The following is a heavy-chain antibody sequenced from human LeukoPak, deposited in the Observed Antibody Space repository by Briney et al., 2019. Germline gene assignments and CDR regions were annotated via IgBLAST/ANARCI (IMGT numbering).Heavy chain of an antibody. CDR1: GFTVSSNY. CDR2: ISGSGGST. Sequence: PGGSLRLSCAASGFTVSSNYMSWVRQAPGKGLEWVSAISGSGGSTYYADSVKGRFTISRDNSKNTLYLQMNSLRAEDTAVYYCAKAIEGDFWSGYQYYYYYGMDVWGQGTTVTVSS. CDR3: AKAIEGDFWSGYQYYYYYGMDV. D-gene: IGHD3-3*01. V-gene: IGHV3-23*01. J-gene: IGHJ6*02.